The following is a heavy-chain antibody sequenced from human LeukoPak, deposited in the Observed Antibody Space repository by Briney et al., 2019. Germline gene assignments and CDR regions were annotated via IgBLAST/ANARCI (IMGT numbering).Heavy chain of an antibody. D-gene: IGHD3-3*01. CDR3: ARDHLANLASRLFDP. V-gene: IGHV4-4*07. CDR1: GVSISSYY. CDR2: IHTSGST. Sequence: SETLSLTCNVSGVSISSYYWSWIRQPAGKGLEWIGRIHTSGSTNYNPSLKSRVTMSVDTSKNQFSLKLSSVTAADTAVYYCARDHLANLASRLFDPWGQGTLVTVSS. J-gene: IGHJ5*02.